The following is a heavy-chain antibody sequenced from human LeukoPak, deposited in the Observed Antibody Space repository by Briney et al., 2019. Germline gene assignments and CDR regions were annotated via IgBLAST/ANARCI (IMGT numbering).Heavy chain of an antibody. Sequence: SETLSLTCAVYGGSFSGYYWSWIRQPPGKGLEWIGYIYYSGSTYYNPSLKSRVTISVDTSKNQFSLKLSSVTAADTAVYYCARVVVVVAATPDWFDPWGQGTLVTVSS. CDR3: ARVVVVVAATPDWFDP. V-gene: IGHV4-30-4*08. CDR1: GGSFSGYY. J-gene: IGHJ5*02. D-gene: IGHD2-15*01. CDR2: IYYSGST.